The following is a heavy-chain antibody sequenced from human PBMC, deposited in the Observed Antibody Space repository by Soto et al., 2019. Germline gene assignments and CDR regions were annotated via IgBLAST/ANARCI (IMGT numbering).Heavy chain of an antibody. CDR1: VYTVTSYA. CDR2: INAGNGNT. V-gene: IGHV1-3*01. J-gene: IGHJ4*02. D-gene: IGHD1-1*01. CDR3: ARGGIRALDY. Sequence: ASVRVSCKASVYTVTSYAMHWVRQAPGQRLEWMGWINAGNGNTKYSQKFQGRVTITRDTSASTAYMELSSLRSEDTAVYYCARGGIRALDYWGQGTLVPVSS.